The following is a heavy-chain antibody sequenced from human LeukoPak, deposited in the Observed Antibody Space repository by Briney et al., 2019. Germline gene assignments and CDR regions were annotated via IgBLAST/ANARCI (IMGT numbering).Heavy chain of an antibody. J-gene: IGHJ4*02. Sequence: GGSLRLSCTASGFTFGDYAMSWFRQAPGKGLEWVGFIRSKAYGGTTEYAASVKGRFTISRDNAKNSLYLQMNTLRDEDTAVYYCAAYGGSTRGSFDYWGQGTLVTVFS. D-gene: IGHD4-23*01. CDR2: IRSKAYGGTT. V-gene: IGHV3-49*03. CDR3: AAYGGSTRGSFDY. CDR1: GFTFGDYA.